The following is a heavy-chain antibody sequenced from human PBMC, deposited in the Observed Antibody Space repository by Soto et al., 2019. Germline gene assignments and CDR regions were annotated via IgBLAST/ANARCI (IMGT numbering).Heavy chain of an antibody. Sequence: ETLSLTCSVSGGSISTSSSTYYWGWMRQPPGKGLEWIASFFYSGKSFYNPSLKSRVTMSVDTSKNQFSLNLSSVTAADTAVYYCVRRRGLTVDAYYWGQGTLVTVSS. CDR1: GGSISTSSSTYY. D-gene: IGHD2-21*02. J-gene: IGHJ4*02. CDR2: FFYSGKS. V-gene: IGHV4-39*01. CDR3: VRRRGLTVDAYY.